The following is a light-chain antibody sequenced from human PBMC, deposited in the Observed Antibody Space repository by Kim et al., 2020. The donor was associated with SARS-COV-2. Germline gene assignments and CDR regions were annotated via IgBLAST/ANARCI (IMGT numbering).Light chain of an antibody. V-gene: IGLV3-21*01. CDR2: YDS. CDR3: QVWDTDTDDYV. Sequence: APGQTNRITCGGNNIGGHSVHWYQQKPGQAPVLVIYYDSDRPSGIPERFSGSKAATTATLTISRVEAGDEADYYCQVWDTDTDDYVFGTGTKVTVL. CDR1: NIGGHS. J-gene: IGLJ1*01.